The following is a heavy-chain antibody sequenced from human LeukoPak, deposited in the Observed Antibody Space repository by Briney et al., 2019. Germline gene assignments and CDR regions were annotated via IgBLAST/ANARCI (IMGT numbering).Heavy chain of an antibody. D-gene: IGHD3-22*01. CDR2: INPSDGST. Sequence: ASVKVSCKASGYTFTSYYIHWVRQAPGQGLEWMGIINPSDGSTSYAQKFQGRVTMTRDMSTTTVYMELSRLRSDDTAVYYCARFNGDSSGYRDKEHDYWGQGTLVTVSS. J-gene: IGHJ4*02. CDR1: GYTFTSYY. V-gene: IGHV1-46*01. CDR3: ARFNGDSSGYRDKEHDY.